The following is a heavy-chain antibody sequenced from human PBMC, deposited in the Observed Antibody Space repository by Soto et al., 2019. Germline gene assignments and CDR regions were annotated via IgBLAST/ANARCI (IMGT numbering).Heavy chain of an antibody. J-gene: IGHJ4*02. V-gene: IGHV3-11*06. CDR1: GFTFSDYY. Sequence: QVQLVESGGGLVKPGGSLRLSCAASGFTFSDYYMSWIRQAPGKGLEWVSYISSSSSYTNYADSVKGRFTISRDNAKNSLYLKMNSVRAEATAVYYCARDRYSSSWDKFDYWGQGTLVTVSS. D-gene: IGHD6-13*01. CDR2: ISSSSSYT. CDR3: ARDRYSSSWDKFDY.